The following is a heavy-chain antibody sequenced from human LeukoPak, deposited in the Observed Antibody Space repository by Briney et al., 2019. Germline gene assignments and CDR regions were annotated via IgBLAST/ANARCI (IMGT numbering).Heavy chain of an antibody. CDR1: GFTFSSNW. D-gene: IGHD1-26*01. Sequence: GGSLRLSCAASGFTFSSNWMHWVRQAPGKGLVWVSRINEGGSTTNYADSVKGRSTIFRDNAKNTLYLQMNSLRAEDTAVYYCVRDLGGRSGHWGQGTLVTVSS. CDR3: VRDLGGRSGH. J-gene: IGHJ4*02. CDR2: INEGGSTT. V-gene: IGHV3-74*01.